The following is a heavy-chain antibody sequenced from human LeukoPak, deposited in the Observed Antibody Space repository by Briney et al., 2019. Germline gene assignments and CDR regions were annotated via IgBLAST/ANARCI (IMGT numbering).Heavy chain of an antibody. CDR1: GYTFTSYG. Sequence: ASVKVSCKASGYTFTSYGISWVRQAPGQGLEWMGVSNPGGGATTYAQKFQGRVTMTRDMSTSTVHMELRSLRSADTAVYYCARGNDGWPHYYYYFMDVWGKGTTVTVSS. CDR2: SNPGGGAT. D-gene: IGHD1-1*01. V-gene: IGHV1-46*01. J-gene: IGHJ6*03. CDR3: ARGNDGWPHYYYYFMDV.